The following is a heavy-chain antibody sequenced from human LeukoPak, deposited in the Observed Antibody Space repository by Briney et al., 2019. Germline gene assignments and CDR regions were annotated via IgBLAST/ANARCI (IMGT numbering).Heavy chain of an antibody. D-gene: IGHD5-24*01. CDR1: GFTLSTYS. J-gene: IGHJ4*02. Sequence: GGSLRLSCAASGFTLSTYSLNWVRQAPGKGLEWVSSISSSSLYIYYADSVKGRFTISRDNAKNSLYLQMNSLRAEDTAVYYCAREGDGYNSPIDYWGQGTLVTVSS. CDR3: AREGDGYNSPIDY. CDR2: ISSSSLYI. V-gene: IGHV3-21*01.